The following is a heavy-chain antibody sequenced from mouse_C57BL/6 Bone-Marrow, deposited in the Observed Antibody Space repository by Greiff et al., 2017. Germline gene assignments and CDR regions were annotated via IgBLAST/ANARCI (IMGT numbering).Heavy chain of an antibody. CDR2: IYPGTGST. V-gene: IGHV1S132*01. J-gene: IGHJ4*01. D-gene: IGHD4-1*01. Sequence: VQLQQSGAELVRPGASVKLSCKTSGYIFTSYWIHWVKQRSGQGLEWIARIYPGTGSTYYNEKFKDKATLTADKSSSTAYMQLSSLKSEDSAVYFCSRSEAGTGGMEYGGQGTSVTVSS. CDR3: SRSEAGTGGMEY. CDR1: GYIFTSYW.